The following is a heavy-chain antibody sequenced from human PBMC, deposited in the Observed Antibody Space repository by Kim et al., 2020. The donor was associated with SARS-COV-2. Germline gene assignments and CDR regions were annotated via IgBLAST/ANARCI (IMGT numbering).Heavy chain of an antibody. D-gene: IGHD1-7*01. CDR3: ARQGLELGLQDY. J-gene: IGHJ4*02. Sequence: GQGLECMGRIDPRAYYTTYTPSFQGHVTISADKSISTAYLQWSSLKASDTAMYYCARQGLELGLQDYWGQGTLVTVSS. CDR2: IDPRAYYT. V-gene: IGHV5-10-1*01.